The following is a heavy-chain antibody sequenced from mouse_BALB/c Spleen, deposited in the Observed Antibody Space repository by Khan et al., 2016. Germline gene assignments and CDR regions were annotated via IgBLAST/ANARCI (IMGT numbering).Heavy chain of an antibody. CDR3: AKRDYYAMDY. CDR2: ISSGGST. Sequence: EVELVESGGGLVKPGGSLKLSCAAAGFTFSSYAMSWVRPTPEKRREWVASISSGGSTYYPDSVKGRFTISGDNARNILYLQVSSLRSEDTAMYYCAKRDYYAMDYWGQGTSVNVSS. CDR1: GFTFSSYA. V-gene: IGHV5-6-5*01. J-gene: IGHJ4*01.